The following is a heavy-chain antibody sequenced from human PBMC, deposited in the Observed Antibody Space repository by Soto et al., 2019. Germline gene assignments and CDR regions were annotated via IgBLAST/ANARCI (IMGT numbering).Heavy chain of an antibody. CDR1: GGSISSYY. V-gene: IGHV4-59*01. Sequence: SETLSLTCTVSGGSISSYYWSWIRQPPGKGLEWIGYIYYSGSTNYNPSLKSRVTISVDTSKNQFSLKLSSVTAADTAVYYCATDDFWGGYYFDYWGQGTLVTVSS. CDR3: ATDDFWGGYYFDY. J-gene: IGHJ4*02. D-gene: IGHD3-3*01. CDR2: IYYSGST.